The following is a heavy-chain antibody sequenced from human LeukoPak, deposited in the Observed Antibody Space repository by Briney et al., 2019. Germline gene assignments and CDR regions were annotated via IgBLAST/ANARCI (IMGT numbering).Heavy chain of an antibody. J-gene: IGHJ3*02. CDR2: INPSGGST. CDR1: GYTFTSYY. CDR3: ARGLSTMIVVVTPGAFDI. Sequence: GASVKVSCKAPGYTFTSYYMHWVRQAPGQGLEWMGIINPSGGSTSYAQKFQGRVTMTRDMSTSTVYMELSSLRSEDTAVYYCARGLSTMIVVVTPGAFDIWGQGTMVTVSS. V-gene: IGHV1-46*01. D-gene: IGHD3-22*01.